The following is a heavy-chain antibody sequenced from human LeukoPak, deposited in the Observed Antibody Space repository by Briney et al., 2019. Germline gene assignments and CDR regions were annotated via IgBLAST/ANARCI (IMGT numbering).Heavy chain of an antibody. D-gene: IGHD5-12*01. J-gene: IGHJ4*02. Sequence: GGSLRLSCAASGFTFSSYSMNWVRQAPGKGLEWVAIIWYDGSNKYYADSAKGRFTISRDNSKNTLYLQMNSLRAEDTAVYYCARRGYSGYDIDYWGQGTLVTVSS. V-gene: IGHV3-33*08. CDR1: GFTFSSYS. CDR2: IWYDGSNK. CDR3: ARRGYSGYDIDY.